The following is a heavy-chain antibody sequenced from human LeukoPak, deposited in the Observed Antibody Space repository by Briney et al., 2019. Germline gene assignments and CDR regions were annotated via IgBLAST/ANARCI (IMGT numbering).Heavy chain of an antibody. CDR1: GGSFSGYY. CDR3: ARWSNWKDLDY. V-gene: IGHV4-34*01. J-gene: IGHJ4*02. CDR2: INHSGST. Sequence: PSETLPLTCAVYGGSFSGYYWSWIRQPPGKGLEWIGEINHSGSTNYNPSLKSRVTISVDTSKNQFSLKLSSVTAADTAVYYCARWSNWKDLDYWGQGTLVTVSS. D-gene: IGHD1-1*01.